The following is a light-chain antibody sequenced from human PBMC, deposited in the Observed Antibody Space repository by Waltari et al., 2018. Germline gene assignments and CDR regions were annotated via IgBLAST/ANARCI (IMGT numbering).Light chain of an antibody. CDR3: HQYYFVPLT. V-gene: IGKV1-NL1*01. CDR1: QAIGNS. Sequence: IQMTQSPSSLSASVGDTITITCRARQAIGNSLAWFQQKSVRAPKLLVPAASKLESGLPSRFRGTGSASGTDYTLSVTSLQPEDFGTYYCHQYYFVPLTFGLGTKVEVK. CDR2: AAS. J-gene: IGKJ1*01.